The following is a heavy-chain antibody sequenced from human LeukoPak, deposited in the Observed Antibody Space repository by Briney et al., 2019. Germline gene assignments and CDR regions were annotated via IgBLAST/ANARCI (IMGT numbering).Heavy chain of an antibody. Sequence: SETLSLTCSVSSGSMSIYCWSWIRQAAGKGLEWIGRTFTSGSTTYNPSLKSRVTMSVDTSRNQFSLELTSVTAADTAVYYCARRLVGDTYMVSEWGQGTLVTVSS. J-gene: IGHJ4*02. CDR3: ARRLVGDTYMVSE. CDR2: TFTSGST. CDR1: SGSMSIYC. V-gene: IGHV4-4*07. D-gene: IGHD5-18*01.